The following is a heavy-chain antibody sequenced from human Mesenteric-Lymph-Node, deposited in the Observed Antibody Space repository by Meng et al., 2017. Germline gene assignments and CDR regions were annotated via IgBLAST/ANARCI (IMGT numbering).Heavy chain of an antibody. D-gene: IGHD6-19*01. CDR1: GFTFSSYF. CDR3: ARESEGTYSSGWDR. CDR2: ITHDGSSK. V-gene: IGHV3-30*04. Sequence: GESLKISCAASGFTFSSYFMHWVRQAPGKGLEWVALITHDGSSKLLADSVKGRFTISRDNSKNTLFLQIHSLRAEDAAVYYCARESEGTYSSGWDRWGQGTLVTVSS. J-gene: IGHJ5*02.